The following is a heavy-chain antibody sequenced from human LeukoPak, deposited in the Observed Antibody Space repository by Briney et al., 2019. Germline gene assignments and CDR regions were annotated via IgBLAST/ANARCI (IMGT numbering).Heavy chain of an antibody. CDR2: IFYIGST. D-gene: IGHD6-19*01. V-gene: IGHV4-59*01. Sequence: SETLSLTCTVSGGSITTYYWTWIRQPPGKGLEWVGNIFYIGSTNYNPSLKSRVTISVDTSKNQFSLKLRSLTAADTAVYYCARDDHGSGLFHYWGQGTLVTVSS. J-gene: IGHJ4*02. CDR1: GGSITTYY. CDR3: ARDDHGSGLFHY.